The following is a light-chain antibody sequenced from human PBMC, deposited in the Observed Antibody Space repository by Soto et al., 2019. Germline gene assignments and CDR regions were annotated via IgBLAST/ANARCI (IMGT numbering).Light chain of an antibody. CDR3: QLSYSSPET. V-gene: IGKV1-39*01. Sequence: DIQMTQSPSSLSASVGDRVTITCRASQSIDNYLNWYQQKPGKAPNLLIYAASTLLSGVPSRFSGRGSGTHFTLTISSRQPEDFATYYCQLSYSSPETFGQGTKVEIK. CDR2: AAS. J-gene: IGKJ1*01. CDR1: QSIDNY.